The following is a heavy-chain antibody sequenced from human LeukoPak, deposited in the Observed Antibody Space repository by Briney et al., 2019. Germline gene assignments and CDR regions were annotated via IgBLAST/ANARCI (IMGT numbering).Heavy chain of an antibody. CDR2: IYYSGST. CDR1: GGSFSGYY. CDR3: ARSLLLWFGEPSGYFDY. D-gene: IGHD3-10*01. J-gene: IGHJ4*02. Sequence: SETLSLTCAVYGGSFSGYYWSWIRQHPGKGLEWIGYIYYSGSTYYNPSLKSRVTISVDTSKNQFSLKLSSVTAADTAVYYCARSLLLWFGEPSGYFDYWGQGTLVTVSS. V-gene: IGHV4-31*11.